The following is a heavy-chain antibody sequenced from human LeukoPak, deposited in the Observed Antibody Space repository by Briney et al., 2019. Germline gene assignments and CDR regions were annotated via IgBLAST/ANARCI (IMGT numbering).Heavy chain of an antibody. D-gene: IGHD2-2*01. CDR3: AKGVICSSTSCSSGRYFDL. J-gene: IGHJ2*01. CDR1: GFTFSSYA. Sequence: GGSLRLSCAASGFTFSSYAMSWVRQAPGKGLEWVSAIVGSSGSTYYADSVKGRFTISRDNSKNTLYLQMNSLRAEDTAVYYCAKGVICSSTSCSSGRYFDLWGRGTLVTVSS. CDR2: IVGSSGST. V-gene: IGHV3-23*01.